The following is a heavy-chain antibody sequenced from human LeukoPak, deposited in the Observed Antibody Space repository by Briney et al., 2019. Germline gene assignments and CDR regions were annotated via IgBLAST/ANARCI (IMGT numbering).Heavy chain of an antibody. Sequence: AASVKVSCKASGYTFTSYGISWVRQAPGQGLEWMGGIIPIFGTANYAQKFQGRVTITADESTSTAYMELSSLRSEDTAVYYCARALRGYSGYDLEAAFDIWGQGTMVTVSS. CDR2: IIPIFGTA. J-gene: IGHJ3*02. CDR1: GYTFTSYG. CDR3: ARALRGYSGYDLEAAFDI. D-gene: IGHD5-12*01. V-gene: IGHV1-69*13.